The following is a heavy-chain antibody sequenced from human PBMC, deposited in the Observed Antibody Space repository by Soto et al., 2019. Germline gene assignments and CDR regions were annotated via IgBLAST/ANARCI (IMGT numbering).Heavy chain of an antibody. V-gene: IGHV3-30*18. CDR2: MSSDGIYK. J-gene: IGHJ4*02. D-gene: IGHD3-10*01. Sequence: GGSLRLSCTASGFTFSSYGMHWVRQAPGKGLEGVSLMSSDGIYKKYEDSVKGRFTISRDNSKNTLYLQMNSLRAEDTAVYYCVKVQSALYXWGQVTLVTVSX. CDR1: GFTFSSYG. CDR3: VKVQSALYX.